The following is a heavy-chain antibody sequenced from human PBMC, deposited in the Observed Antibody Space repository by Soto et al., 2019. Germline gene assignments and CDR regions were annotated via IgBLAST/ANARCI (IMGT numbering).Heavy chain of an antibody. D-gene: IGHD6-19*01. J-gene: IGHJ6*02. Sequence: VASVKVSCTASGGTFSSYAISWVRQAPEQGLEWMGGIIPIFGTANYAQNFQGRVTITADRSTSTAYMDLSSLRSEDTAVYYCARDRAVAGAYLYGMDVWGQGTTVTVSS. V-gene: IGHV1-69*06. CDR2: IIPIFGTA. CDR1: GGTFSSYA. CDR3: ARDRAVAGAYLYGMDV.